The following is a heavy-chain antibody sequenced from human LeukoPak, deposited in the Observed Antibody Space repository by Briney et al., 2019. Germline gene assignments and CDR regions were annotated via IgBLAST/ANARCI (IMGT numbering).Heavy chain of an antibody. J-gene: IGHJ5*02. Sequence: PSETLSLTCTVSGGSISSSSYYWGWIRQPPGKGLEWIGSIYYSGSTCYNPSLKSRVTISVDTSKNQFSLKLSSVTAADTAVYYCASCAAAAAIELVNWFDPWGQGTLVTVSS. CDR2: IYYSGST. D-gene: IGHD2-2*01. V-gene: IGHV4-39*01. CDR1: GGSISSSSYY. CDR3: ASCAAAAAIELVNWFDP.